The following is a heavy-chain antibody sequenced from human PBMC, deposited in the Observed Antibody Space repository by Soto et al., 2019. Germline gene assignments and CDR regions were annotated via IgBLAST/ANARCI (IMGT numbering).Heavy chain of an antibody. V-gene: IGHV4-34*01. J-gene: IGHJ4*02. Sequence: PSETLSLTCAVYGGSFSGYYWSWIRQPPGKGLEWIGEINHSGSTNYNPSLKGRVTISVDTSKNQFSLKLSSVTAADTAVYYCARSRGLVDYWGQGTLVTVSS. D-gene: IGHD3-10*01. CDR1: GGSFSGYY. CDR3: ARSRGLVDY. CDR2: INHSGST.